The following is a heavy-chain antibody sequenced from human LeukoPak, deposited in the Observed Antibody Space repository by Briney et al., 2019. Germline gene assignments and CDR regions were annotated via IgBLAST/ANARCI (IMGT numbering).Heavy chain of an antibody. CDR1: GFTFSDYY. CDR3: ARRPAYGDFFDY. V-gene: IGHV3-11*06. CDR2: ISSSSSYT. D-gene: IGHD4-17*01. Sequence: PGGSLRLSCAASGFTFSDYYMSWIRQAPGKGLEWVSYISSSSSYTNYADSVKGRFTISRDNAKNSLYLQMNSLRAEDTAVYYCARRPAYGDFFDYWGQGTLVTVSP. J-gene: IGHJ4*02.